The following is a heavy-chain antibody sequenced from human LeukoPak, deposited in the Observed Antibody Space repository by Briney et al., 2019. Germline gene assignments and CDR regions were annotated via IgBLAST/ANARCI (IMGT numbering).Heavy chain of an antibody. Sequence: ASVKVSCKASGYTFTSYGISWVRQAPGQGLEWMGWISAYNGNTNYAQKLQGRVTMTTDTSTSTAYMELRSLRSDDTAVYYCARDQGTTVTRVPNYWGQGTLVTVSP. CDR2: ISAYNGNT. V-gene: IGHV1-18*01. D-gene: IGHD4-17*01. CDR1: GYTFTSYG. CDR3: ARDQGTTVTRVPNY. J-gene: IGHJ4*02.